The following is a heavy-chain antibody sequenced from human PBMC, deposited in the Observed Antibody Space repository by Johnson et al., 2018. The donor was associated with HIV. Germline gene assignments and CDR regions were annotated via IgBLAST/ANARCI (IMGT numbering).Heavy chain of an antibody. CDR1: EFTFGSYG. J-gene: IGHJ3*02. D-gene: IGHD6-13*01. CDR3: AKEKGRGSWYRSSAFDI. CDR2: IRYDGTTK. Sequence: QVQLVESGGGVVQPGGSLRLSCAASEFTFGSYGMHWVRQAPGKGLEWVAFIRYDGTTKYSADSVKGRFTIARDNSKNTLYLQMNSLRAEDTAVYYCAKEKGRGSWYRSSAFDIWGQGTMVTVSS. V-gene: IGHV3-30*02.